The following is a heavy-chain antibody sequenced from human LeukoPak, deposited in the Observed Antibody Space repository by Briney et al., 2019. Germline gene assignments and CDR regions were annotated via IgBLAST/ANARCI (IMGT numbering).Heavy chain of an antibody. CDR3: ARNQYYGDYDDY. D-gene: IGHD4-17*01. Sequence: PSETLSLTCAVSGGSISSSNWWSWVRQPPGRGLEWIGEIYHSGSTNYNPSLKSRVTISVDKSKNQFSLKLSPVTAADTAVYYCARNQYYGDYDDYWGQGALVTVSS. CDR2: IYHSGST. CDR1: GGSISSSNW. V-gene: IGHV4-4*02. J-gene: IGHJ4*02.